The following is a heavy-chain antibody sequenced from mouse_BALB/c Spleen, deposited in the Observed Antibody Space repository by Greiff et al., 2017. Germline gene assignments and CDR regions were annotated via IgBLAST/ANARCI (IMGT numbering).Heavy chain of an antibody. Sequence: VQRVESGAGLVKPGASVKLSCKASGYTFTEYIIHWVKQRSGQGLEWIGWFYPGSGSIKYNEKFKDKATLTADKSSSTVYMELSRLTSEDSAVYFCARHEGAYGSSPWFAYWGQGTLVTVSA. CDR2: FYPGSGSI. D-gene: IGHD1-1*01. CDR3: ARHEGAYGSSPWFAY. J-gene: IGHJ3*01. CDR1: GYTFTEYI. V-gene: IGHV1-62-2*01.